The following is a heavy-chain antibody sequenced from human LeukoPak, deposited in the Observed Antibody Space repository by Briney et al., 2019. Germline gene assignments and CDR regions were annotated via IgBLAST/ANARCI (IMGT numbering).Heavy chain of an antibody. J-gene: IGHJ6*03. D-gene: IGHD4-17*01. V-gene: IGHV4-61*02. CDR3: ARDSPRYMTTGYYYYMDV. Sequence: PSETLSLTCTVSGDSITSGRYYWSWIRQPAGKGLEWIGRIYSSGRTNYNPSLKSRVTISVDTSKNQFSLKLSSVTAADTAVYYCARDSPRYMTTGYYYYMDVWGKGTTVTVSS. CDR2: IYSSGRT. CDR1: GDSITSGRYY.